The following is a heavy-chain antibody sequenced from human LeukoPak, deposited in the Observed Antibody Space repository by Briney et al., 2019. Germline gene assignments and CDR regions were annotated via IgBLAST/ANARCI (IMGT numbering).Heavy chain of an antibody. D-gene: IGHD6-13*01. CDR1: GFTFSNYA. CDR2: ISGNGDNP. CDR3: AKDNVAYTTTWYYFDS. J-gene: IGHJ4*02. V-gene: IGHV3-23*01. Sequence: PGGSLRLSCAASGFTFSNYAMSWVRQAPGKGLEWISAISGNGDNPFYADFAKGRFIISRDNSKNTLYLQVNSLRAEDTALYFCAKDNVAYTTTWYYFDSWGRGTLVTVSS.